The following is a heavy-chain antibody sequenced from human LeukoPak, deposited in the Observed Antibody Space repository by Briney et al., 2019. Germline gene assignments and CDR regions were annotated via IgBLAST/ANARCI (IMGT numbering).Heavy chain of an antibody. Sequence: ASVKVSCKASGYTFSSYDINWVRQATGQGLEWMGWMNPNSGNRGYAQKFQGRVTITRNTSISTAYMELSSLRAEDTAVYYCARDRPDCSSTSCYVGGWYFDLWGHGTLVTVSS. CDR2: MNPNSGNR. V-gene: IGHV1-8*03. CDR3: ARDRPDCSSTSCYVGGWYFDL. CDR1: GYTFSSYD. D-gene: IGHD2-2*01. J-gene: IGHJ2*01.